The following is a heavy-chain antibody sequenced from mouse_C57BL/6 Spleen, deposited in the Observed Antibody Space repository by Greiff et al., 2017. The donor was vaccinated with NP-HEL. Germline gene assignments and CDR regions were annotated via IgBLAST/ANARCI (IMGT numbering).Heavy chain of an antibody. V-gene: IGHV1-81*01. CDR2: IYPRSGNT. J-gene: IGHJ3*01. CDR3: ARGDYDGGAFAY. CDR1: GYTFTSYG. D-gene: IGHD2-4*01. Sequence: VMLVESGAELARPGASVKLSCKASGYTFTSYGISWVKQRTGQGLEWIGEIYPRSGNTYYNEKFKGKATLTADKSSSTAYMELRSLTSEDSAVYFCARGDYDGGAFAYWGQGTLVTVSA.